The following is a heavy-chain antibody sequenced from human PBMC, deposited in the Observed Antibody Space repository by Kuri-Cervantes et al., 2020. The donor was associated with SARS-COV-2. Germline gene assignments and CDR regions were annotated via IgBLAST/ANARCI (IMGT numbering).Heavy chain of an antibody. V-gene: IGHV3-30*04. CDR1: GFTFSSYA. Sequence: GESLKISCAASGFTFSSYAMHWVRQAPGKGLEWVAVISYDGSNKYYADSVKGRFTISGDNSKNTLYLQMNSLRAEDTAVYYCARDDAFDIWGQGTMVTVSS. J-gene: IGHJ3*02. CDR3: ARDDAFDI. CDR2: ISYDGSNK.